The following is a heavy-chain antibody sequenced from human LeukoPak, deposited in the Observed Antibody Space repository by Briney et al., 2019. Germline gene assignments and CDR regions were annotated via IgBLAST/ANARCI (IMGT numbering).Heavy chain of an antibody. V-gene: IGHV4-39*01. CDR3: ASEWLVSGY. CDR1: GGSISSSSYY. Sequence: SETLSLTCTVSGGSISSSSYYWGWIRQPPGKGLEWIGSIYYSGGTYYNPSLKSRATISVDTSKNQFSLKLSSVTAADTAVYYCASEWLVSGYWGQGTLVTVSS. J-gene: IGHJ4*02. CDR2: IYYSGGT. D-gene: IGHD6-19*01.